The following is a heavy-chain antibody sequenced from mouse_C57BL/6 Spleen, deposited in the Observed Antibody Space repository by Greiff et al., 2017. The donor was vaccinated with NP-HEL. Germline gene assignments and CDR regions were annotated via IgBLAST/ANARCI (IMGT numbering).Heavy chain of an antibody. V-gene: IGHV1-50*01. Sequence: QVQLQQSGAELVKPGASVKLSCKASGYTFTSYWMQWVKQRPGQGLEWIGEIDPSDSYTNYNQKFKGKATLTVDTSSSTAYMQLSSLTSEDSAVYYCARGGTTVVATPYYYAMDYWGQGTSVTVSS. J-gene: IGHJ4*01. CDR1: GYTFTSYW. D-gene: IGHD1-1*01. CDR2: IDPSDSYT. CDR3: ARGGTTVVATPYYYAMDY.